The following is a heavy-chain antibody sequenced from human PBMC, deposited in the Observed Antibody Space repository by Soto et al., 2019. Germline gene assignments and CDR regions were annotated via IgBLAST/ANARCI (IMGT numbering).Heavy chain of an antibody. CDR1: GFTFSSYA. Sequence: GGSLRLSCAASGFTFSSYAMSWVRQAPGKGLEWVSAISGSGGSTYYADSVKGRFTISRDNSKNTLYLQMNSLRAEDTAVYYCAKDGYSTSTTQLDAWGQGTLVTVSS. V-gene: IGHV3-23*01. J-gene: IGHJ5*02. CDR3: AKDGYSTSTTQLDA. CDR2: ISGSGGST. D-gene: IGHD6-6*01.